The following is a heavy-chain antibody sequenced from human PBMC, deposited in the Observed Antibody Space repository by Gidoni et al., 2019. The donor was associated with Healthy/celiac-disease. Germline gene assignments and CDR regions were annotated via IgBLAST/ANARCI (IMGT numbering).Heavy chain of an antibody. Sequence: EVQLLESGGGLVQPGGSLRLSCAASGFTFSSYAMSWVRQAPGKGLEWVSAISGSGGSTYYADSVKGRFTISRDNSKNTLYLQMNSLRAEDTAVYYCAKDNALLFLEWLLYQRRYFDYWGQGTLVTVSS. V-gene: IGHV3-23*01. CDR1: GFTFSSYA. CDR3: AKDNALLFLEWLLYQRRYFDY. D-gene: IGHD3-3*01. J-gene: IGHJ4*02. CDR2: ISGSGGST.